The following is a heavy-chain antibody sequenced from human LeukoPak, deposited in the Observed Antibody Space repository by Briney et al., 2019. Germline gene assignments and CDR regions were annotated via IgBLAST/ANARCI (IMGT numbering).Heavy chain of an antibody. CDR2: ISYDGSNK. V-gene: IGHV3-30*03. CDR1: GFTFSSYG. Sequence: PGGSLRLSCAASGFTFSSYGMHWVRQAPGKGLEWVAVISYDGSNKYYADSVKGRFTISRDNSKNTLFLQMNSLRTEDTAVYYCARPLYSSGWNIGETPFDYWGQGTLVTVSS. D-gene: IGHD6-19*01. J-gene: IGHJ4*02. CDR3: ARPLYSSGWNIGETPFDY.